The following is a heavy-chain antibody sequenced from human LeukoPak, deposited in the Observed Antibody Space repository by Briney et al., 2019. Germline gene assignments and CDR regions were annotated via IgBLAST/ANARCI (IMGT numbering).Heavy chain of an antibody. V-gene: IGHV3-23*01. CDR1: GFTFSRYA. CDR2: ISGLGGSI. Sequence: GGSLRLSCAASGFTFSRYAMTWVRQAPGKGLEWVSAISGLGGSIYYADSVKGRFTISRDNSKNTLYLQMNTLRAEDTAVYYCAKDVGVSVVAATFDAFDIWGQGTMVTVSS. CDR3: AKDVGVSVVAATFDAFDI. D-gene: IGHD2-15*01. J-gene: IGHJ3*02.